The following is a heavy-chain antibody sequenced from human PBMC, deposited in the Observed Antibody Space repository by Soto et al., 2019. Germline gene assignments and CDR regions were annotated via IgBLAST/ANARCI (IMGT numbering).Heavy chain of an antibody. CDR1: GDSVSSNTGS. CDR3: AKGDNLGPKTGYAFDP. CDR2: TYFRSKWYN. Sequence: SQTLSLTCAISGDSVSSNTGSWNWIRQYPSRGLEWLGRTYFRSKWYNDYAVSVKSRIIINPDTSNNQFSLRLNSVTPEDTAVYFCAKGDNLGPKTGYAFDPWGEGIMVTVSS. V-gene: IGHV6-1*01. D-gene: IGHD5-12*01. J-gene: IGHJ5*02.